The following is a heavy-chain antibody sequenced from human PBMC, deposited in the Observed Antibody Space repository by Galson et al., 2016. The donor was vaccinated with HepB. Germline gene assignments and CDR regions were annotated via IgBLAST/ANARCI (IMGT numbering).Heavy chain of an antibody. CDR2: ISTSSSYI. D-gene: IGHD3-10*01. CDR1: GFDFSNFG. V-gene: IGHV3-21*01. CDR3: TKATRSYYYGSDY. J-gene: IGHJ4*02. Sequence: SLRLSCAASGFDFSNFGMNWVRQAPGKGLEWVSSISTSSSYIYYADSVEGRFTISRDNSKNTLYLQMNSLRAEDTAVYYCTKATRSYYYGSDYWGQGTLVTVSS.